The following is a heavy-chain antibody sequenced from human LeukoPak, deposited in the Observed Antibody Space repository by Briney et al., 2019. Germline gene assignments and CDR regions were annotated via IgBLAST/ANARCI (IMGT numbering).Heavy chain of an antibody. J-gene: IGHJ4*02. CDR3: ARDQAGGSSSWSY. V-gene: IGHV3-53*01. D-gene: IGHD6-13*01. Sequence: PGGSLRLSCAASGLTVSSNYMSWVRQAPGKGLEWVSVIYSGGSTYYADSVKGRFTISRDNSKNTLYLQMNSLRAEDTAVYYCARDQAGGSSSWSYWGQGTLVTVSS. CDR1: GLTVSSNY. CDR2: IYSGGST.